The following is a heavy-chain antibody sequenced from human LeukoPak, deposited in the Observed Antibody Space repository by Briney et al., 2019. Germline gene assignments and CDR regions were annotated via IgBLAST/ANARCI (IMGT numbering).Heavy chain of an antibody. CDR3: ASLGGHTTGWYWVY. CDR1: GDNFPNYW. CDR2: IYPPDSDT. D-gene: IGHD6-19*01. V-gene: IGHV5-51*01. J-gene: IGHJ4*02. Sequence: GESLKISCKGSGDNFPNYWIGWVRQMSGKGLEWMGVIYPPDSDTTYSPSFEGQVTISADRSTGTAYLQWSSLKASDTAMYYCASLGGHTTGWYWVYWGQGTLVTVSS.